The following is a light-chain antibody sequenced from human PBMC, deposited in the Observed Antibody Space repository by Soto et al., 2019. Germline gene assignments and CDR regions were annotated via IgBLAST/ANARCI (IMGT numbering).Light chain of an antibody. V-gene: IGKV3D-15*01. CDR1: QSVSSK. J-gene: IGKJ4*01. CDR3: QQYNHWPLT. CDR2: DAS. Sequence: EIVMTQSPATLSVSPGERATLSCRASQSVSSKLAWYQQKPGQAPRLLIYDASTRATGIPARFSGSGSGTEFTLTISSLQSEDFVVDYCQQYNHWPLTFGGGTKVEIK.